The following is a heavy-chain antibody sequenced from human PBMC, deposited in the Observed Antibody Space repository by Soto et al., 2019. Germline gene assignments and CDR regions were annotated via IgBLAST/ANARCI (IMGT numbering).Heavy chain of an antibody. D-gene: IGHD4-17*01. V-gene: IGHV1-69*01. CDR1: GGTFSSYA. Sequence: QVQLVQSGAEVKKPGSSVKVSCKASGGTFSSYAISWVRQAPGQGLEWMGGIIPIFGTANYAQKFQGRVTITADESKSTAYMELSSLRSEDTAGYYCARVTGRNGDYEGPDDWGQGTMVTVSS. CDR3: ARVTGRNGDYEGPDD. J-gene: IGHJ4*02. CDR2: IIPIFGTA.